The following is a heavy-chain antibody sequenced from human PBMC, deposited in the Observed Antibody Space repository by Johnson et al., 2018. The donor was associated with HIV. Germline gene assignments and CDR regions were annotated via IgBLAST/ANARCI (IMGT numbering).Heavy chain of an antibody. CDR3: AKDLRSSSWTGDAFHI. J-gene: IGHJ3*02. CDR1: GFTFSSYG. V-gene: IGHV3-33*06. CDR2: IWYDGSNK. D-gene: IGHD6-13*01. Sequence: VQLLESGGGVVQPGRSLRLSCAASGFTFSSYGMHWVRQAPGKGLEWVAVIWYDGSNKYYADSVKGRFTISRDNSKNIVYLQMNSLRAEDTAVYYCAKDLRSSSWTGDAFHIWGQGTMVTVSS.